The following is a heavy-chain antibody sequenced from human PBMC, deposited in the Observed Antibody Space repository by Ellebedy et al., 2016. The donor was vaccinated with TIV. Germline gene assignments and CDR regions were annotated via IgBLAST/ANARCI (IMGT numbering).Heavy chain of an antibody. CDR2: ISGSGGST. CDR1: GFTFSSYA. D-gene: IGHD3-10*01. CDR3: ARDHFAWFGELFLSLYFDY. V-gene: IGHV3-23*01. Sequence: GGSLRLSXAASGFTFSSYAMSWVRQAPGKGLEWVSAISGSGGSTYYADSVKGRFTISRDNSKNTLYLQMNSLRAEDTAVYYCARDHFAWFGELFLSLYFDYWGQGTLVTVSS. J-gene: IGHJ4*02.